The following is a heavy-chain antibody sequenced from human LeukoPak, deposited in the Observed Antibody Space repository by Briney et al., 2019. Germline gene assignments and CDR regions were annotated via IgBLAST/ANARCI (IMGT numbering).Heavy chain of an antibody. D-gene: IGHD1-1*01. CDR3: ARGTAGGWSMDV. CDR1: GFTFSNYE. CDR2: IHSSGTTV. V-gene: IGHV3-48*03. Sequence: GGSLRLSCAASGFTFSNYEMNWVRQAPGKGLEGLSYIHSSGTTVYYADSVKGRFTVSRDNAKSSLYLQMHSLRAEDTAIYYCARGTAGGWSMDVWGQGTTVTVSS. J-gene: IGHJ6*02.